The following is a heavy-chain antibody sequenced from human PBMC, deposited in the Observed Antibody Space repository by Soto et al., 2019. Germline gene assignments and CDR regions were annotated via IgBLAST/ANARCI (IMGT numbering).Heavy chain of an antibody. D-gene: IGHD4-17*01. Sequence: QVQLQQWGAGLLKPSETLSLTCAVYGGSFSGYYWSWIRQPPGKGLEWIGEINHSGSTNYKPSLKSRVTISVDTSKNQFSLKLSSVTAADTAVYYCASPIRSTGGGYWGQGTLVTVSS. CDR2: INHSGST. V-gene: IGHV4-34*01. CDR1: GGSFSGYY. CDR3: ASPIRSTGGGY. J-gene: IGHJ4*02.